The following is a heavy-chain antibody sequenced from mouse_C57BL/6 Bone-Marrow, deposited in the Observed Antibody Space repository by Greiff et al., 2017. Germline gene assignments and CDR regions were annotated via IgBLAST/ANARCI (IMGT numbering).Heavy chain of an antibody. J-gene: IGHJ3*01. CDR1: GYTFTSYW. V-gene: IGHV1-59*01. CDR2: IDPSDSYT. D-gene: IGHD1-1*01. Sequence: QVQLQQPGAELVRPGTSVKLSCKASGYTFTSYWMHWVKQRPGQGLEWIGVIDPSDSYTNYNQKFKGKATLTVDTSSSTAYMQLSSLPSEDSAVYYCARGDIITPWFAYWGQGTLVTVAA. CDR3: ARGDIITPWFAY.